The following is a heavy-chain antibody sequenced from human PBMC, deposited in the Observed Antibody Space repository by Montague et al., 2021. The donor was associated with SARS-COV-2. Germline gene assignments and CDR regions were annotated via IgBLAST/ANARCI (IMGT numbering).Heavy chain of an antibody. D-gene: IGHD3-3*01. CDR3: ARAPVAHITIFGVVTSFDY. J-gene: IGHJ4*02. CDR1: GGSISSYY. CDR2: KYYSGRT. V-gene: IGHV4-59*01. Sequence: SETLSLTCTVSGGSISSYYWSWIRQPPGKGLEWIGEKYYSGRTSYNPSRKSRVTISVDTSKNQFSLKLSSVTAADTAVYYCARAPVAHITIFGVVTSFDYWGPGTLVTVS.